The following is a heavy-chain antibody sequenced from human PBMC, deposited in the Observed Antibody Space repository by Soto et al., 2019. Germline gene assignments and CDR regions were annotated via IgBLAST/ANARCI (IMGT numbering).Heavy chain of an antibody. CDR3: VRGFSSGSLDA. D-gene: IGHD6-19*01. Sequence: SETLSLTCTVSGDAVGGGGYSWSWIRQPPGKGLEWIGYIDSSGSANYNPSLKSRVTMSRDTTRNHFSLKVASVTAADTVGYYCVRGFSSGSLDAWGQGTTVTVSS. CDR2: IDSSGSA. V-gene: IGHV4-61*03. J-gene: IGHJ6*02. CDR1: GDAVGGGGYS.